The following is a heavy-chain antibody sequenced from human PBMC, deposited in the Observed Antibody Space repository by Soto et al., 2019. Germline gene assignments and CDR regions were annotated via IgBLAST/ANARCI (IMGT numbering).Heavy chain of an antibody. CDR3: ARDLSYGGISFDY. J-gene: IGHJ4*02. Sequence: QVQLQESGPGLVKPSQTLSLTCTVSGGSISSGDYYWSWIRQPPGKGLEWIGYIYYSGSTYYNPSLKSRVTISVDTAKNQFSLKLSSVTAADTDVYYCARDLSYGGISFDYWGQGTLVTVSS. CDR2: IYYSGST. V-gene: IGHV4-30-4*01. D-gene: IGHD5-18*01. CDR1: GGSISSGDYY.